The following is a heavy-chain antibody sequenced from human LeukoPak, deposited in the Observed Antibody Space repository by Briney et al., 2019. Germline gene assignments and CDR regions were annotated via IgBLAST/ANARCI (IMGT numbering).Heavy chain of an antibody. J-gene: IGHJ4*02. Sequence: ASVKVSCKASGYTFTSYGISWVRQAPGQGLEWMGWISACNGNTNYAQKFQGRVTITADESTSTAYMELSSLRSEDTAVYYCARGDYYDSSGYYWWGQGTLVTVSS. V-gene: IGHV1-18*01. CDR2: ISACNGNT. CDR1: GYTFTSYG. CDR3: ARGDYYDSSGYYW. D-gene: IGHD3-22*01.